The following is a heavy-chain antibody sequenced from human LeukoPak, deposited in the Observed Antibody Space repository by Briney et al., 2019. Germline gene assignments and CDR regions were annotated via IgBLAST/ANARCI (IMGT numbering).Heavy chain of an antibody. D-gene: IGHD6-13*01. CDR3: ARALVRDSSSWYGTGGFDY. Sequence: GGSLRLSCVASAFTFSSYWMTWVRQAPGKGLEWVASIKQDGSEKYYVDSVKGRFIISRDNAKNSLYLQMNSLRSEDTAVYYCARALVRDSSSWYGTGGFDYWGQGTLVTVSS. CDR2: IKQDGSEK. V-gene: IGHV3-7*03. J-gene: IGHJ4*02. CDR1: AFTFSSYW.